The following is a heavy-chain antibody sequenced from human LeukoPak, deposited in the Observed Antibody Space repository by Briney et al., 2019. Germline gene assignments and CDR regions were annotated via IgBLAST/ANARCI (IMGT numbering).Heavy chain of an antibody. J-gene: IGHJ4*02. Sequence: WGSLRLSCAASGFTFSSYEMNWVRQAPGKGLEWVSYISSSGSTIYYADSVKGRFTISRDNAKNSLYLQMNSLRAEDTAVYYCATYLYKTLDYWGQGTLVTVSS. D-gene: IGHD3-10*01. CDR2: ISSSGSTI. CDR3: ATYLYKTLDY. CDR1: GFTFSSYE. V-gene: IGHV3-48*03.